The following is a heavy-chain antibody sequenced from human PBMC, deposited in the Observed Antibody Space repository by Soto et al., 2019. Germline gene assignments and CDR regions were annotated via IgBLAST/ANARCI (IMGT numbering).Heavy chain of an antibody. D-gene: IGHD2-15*01. CDR2: IYYSGST. CDR3: ARSVRYCSGGSCYFNRDAFDI. V-gene: IGHV4-59*08. J-gene: IGHJ3*02. CDR1: GGSISSYS. Sequence: SETLSLTCTVSGGSISSYSWRWIRQPPGKGLEWIGYIYYSGSTNYNPSLKSRVTISVDTSKNQFSLKLSSVTAADTAVYYCARSVRYCSGGSCYFNRDAFDIWGQGPMVT.